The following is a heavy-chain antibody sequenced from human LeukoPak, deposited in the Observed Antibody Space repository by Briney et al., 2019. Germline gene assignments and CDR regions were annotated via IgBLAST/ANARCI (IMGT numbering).Heavy chain of an antibody. J-gene: IGHJ4*02. Sequence: PGGSLRLSCVAAGFSFSTHGMHWVRPAPGKGLDWVAIIWYDGSNINYADSVKGRFTISRDNSKNTLYLQMNSLRAEDTALYYCATENGDYTFDYWGQGTLVTVSS. V-gene: IGHV3-33*01. CDR2: IWYDGSNI. CDR3: ATENGDYTFDY. CDR1: GFSFSTHG. D-gene: IGHD4-17*01.